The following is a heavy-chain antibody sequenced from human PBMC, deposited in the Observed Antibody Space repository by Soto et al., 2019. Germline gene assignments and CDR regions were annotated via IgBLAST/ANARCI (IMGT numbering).Heavy chain of an antibody. Sequence: GGSLRLSCAASGFTFSSYGMHWVRQAPGKGLEWVAVIWYDGSNKYYADSVKGRFTISRDNSKNTLYLQMNSLRAEDTAVYYCASFFEYFDPWGQGTLVTVSS. J-gene: IGHJ5*02. D-gene: IGHD3-3*01. V-gene: IGHV3-33*01. CDR2: IWYDGSNK. CDR1: GFTFSSYG. CDR3: ASFFEYFDP.